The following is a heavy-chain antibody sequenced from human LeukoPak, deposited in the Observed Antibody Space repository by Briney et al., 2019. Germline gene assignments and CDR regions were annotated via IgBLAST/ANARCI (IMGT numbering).Heavy chain of an antibody. CDR2: IKGDGSST. CDR3: ARDLSYSLEY. V-gene: IGHV3-74*01. J-gene: IGHJ4*02. CDR1: GFPFSSYA. Sequence: GGSLRLSCAASGFPFSSYAMSWVRQAPGKGLVWVSRIKGDGSSTTYADSVKGRFTISRDNAKNTLYLQMNSLRAEDTAVYYCARDLSYSLEYWGQGTLVTVSS. D-gene: IGHD3-10*01.